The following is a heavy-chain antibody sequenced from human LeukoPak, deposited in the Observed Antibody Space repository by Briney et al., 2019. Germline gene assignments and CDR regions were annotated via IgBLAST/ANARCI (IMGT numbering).Heavy chain of an antibody. D-gene: IGHD5-12*01. CDR3: AAKGNGYTGTYVFAH. J-gene: IGHJ4*02. V-gene: IGHV3-23*01. CDR2: ISGSGGST. Sequence: PGGSLRLSCAASGFTFSSYAMCWVRQAPGKGLEWVSAISGSGGSTYYADSVRGRFTISRDNSKNTLYLQMNSLRVEDSAVYYCAAKGNGYTGTYVFAHWGRGTLVTVSS. CDR1: GFTFSSYA.